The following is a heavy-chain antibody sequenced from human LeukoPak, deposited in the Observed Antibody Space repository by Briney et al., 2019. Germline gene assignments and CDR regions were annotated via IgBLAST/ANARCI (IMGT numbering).Heavy chain of an antibody. Sequence: SETLSLTCTVSGGSISSGSYYWTWIRQPAGKGLEWIGRIYTRGSTNYTNYNPSLKSRVTISVDTSKNQFSLKLSSVTAADTAVYYCAREKIGYYDGSGRGWFDPWGQGTLVTVSS. J-gene: IGHJ5*02. V-gene: IGHV4-61*02. CDR1: GGSISSGSYY. CDR2: IYTRGST. D-gene: IGHD3-22*01. CDR3: AREKIGYYDGSGRGWFDP.